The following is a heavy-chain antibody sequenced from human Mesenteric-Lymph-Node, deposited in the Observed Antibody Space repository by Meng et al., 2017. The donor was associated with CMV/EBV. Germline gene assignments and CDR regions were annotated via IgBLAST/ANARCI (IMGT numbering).Heavy chain of an antibody. D-gene: IGHD3-16*01. V-gene: IGHV1-2*02. CDR3: AREGEIQNDAFDI. Sequence: ASVKVSCKASGGTFSSYAISWVRQAPGQGLEWMGWINPNSGGTNYAQKFQGRVTMTRDTSISTAYMELSRLRSDDTAVYYCAREGEIQNDAFDIWGQGTMVTVSS. J-gene: IGHJ3*02. CDR2: INPNSGGT. CDR1: GGTFSSYA.